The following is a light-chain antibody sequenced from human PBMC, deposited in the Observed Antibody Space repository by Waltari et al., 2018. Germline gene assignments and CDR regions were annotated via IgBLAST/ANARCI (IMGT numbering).Light chain of an antibody. CDR1: TSNIRPNS. CDR3: ATWDDSLMQGV. CDR2: MNN. Sequence: QSVLTQPPSESGTPGQRVTISCSGSTSNIRPNSVYCYQQLPGTAPKLLIYMNNQRPSGVPDRFSGSKSGTSASLAISGLRSEDEADYYCATWDDSLMQGVFGGGTKLTVL. J-gene: IGLJ3*02. V-gene: IGLV1-47*01.